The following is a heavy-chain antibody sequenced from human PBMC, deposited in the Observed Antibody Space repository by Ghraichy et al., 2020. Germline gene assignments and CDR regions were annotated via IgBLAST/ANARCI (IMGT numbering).Heavy chain of an antibody. J-gene: IGHJ4*02. V-gene: IGHV4-4*02. CDR2: IYHSGST. CDR3: ASYPRIAAAGTGY. D-gene: IGHD6-13*01. CDR1: GGSISSSNW. Sequence: SETLSLTCAVSGGSISSSNWWSWVRQPPGKGLEWIGEIYHSGSTNYNPSLKSRVTISVDKSKNQFSLKLSSVTAADTAVYYCASYPRIAAAGTGYWGQGTLVTVSS.